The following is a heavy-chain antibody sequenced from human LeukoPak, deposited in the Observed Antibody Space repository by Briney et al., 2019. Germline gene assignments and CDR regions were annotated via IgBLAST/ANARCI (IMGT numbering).Heavy chain of an antibody. J-gene: IGHJ4*02. CDR3: ARGTLNIPGEHGAFDY. CDR1: GFTFSDHY. CDR2: ISYDGSNK. D-gene: IGHD1-14*01. Sequence: GGSLRLSCAASGFTFSDHYMDWVRQAPGKGLEWVAVISYDGSNKYYADSVKGRFTISRDNSKNTLYLQMNSLRAEDTAVYYCARGTLNIPGEHGAFDYWGQGALVTVSS. V-gene: IGHV3-30*03.